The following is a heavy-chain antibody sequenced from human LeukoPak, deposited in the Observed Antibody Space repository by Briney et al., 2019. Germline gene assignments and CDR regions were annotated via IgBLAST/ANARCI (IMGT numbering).Heavy chain of an antibody. V-gene: IGHV3-30-3*01. Sequence: PGGSLRLSCAASGFTFSSYAMHWVRQAPGKGLEWVAVISYDGSNKYYADSVKGRFTISRDNSKNTLYLQMNSLRAEDTAVYYCARDSTRSQDIVVVPARMWFDPWGQGTLVTVSS. CDR3: ARDSTRSQDIVVVPARMWFDP. CDR2: ISYDGSNK. D-gene: IGHD2-2*01. J-gene: IGHJ5*02. CDR1: GFTFSSYA.